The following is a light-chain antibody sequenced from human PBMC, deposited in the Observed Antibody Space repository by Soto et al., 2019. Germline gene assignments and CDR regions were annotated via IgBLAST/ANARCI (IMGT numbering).Light chain of an antibody. CDR2: GVS. Sequence: EIVLTQSPGTLSLSPGEKATLSCRASQSFGVTFLSLYQQKLGLVPRLLIYGVSNRATGIPGRFSGSGSGTDFILTISRREPEDFALYYCGQFVSSPPRTFGQGTKVDIK. CDR3: GQFVSSPPRT. J-gene: IGKJ1*01. V-gene: IGKV3-20*01. CDR1: QSFGVTF.